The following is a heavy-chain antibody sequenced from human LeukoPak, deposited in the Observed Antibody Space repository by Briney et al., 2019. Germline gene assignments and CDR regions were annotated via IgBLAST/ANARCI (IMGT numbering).Heavy chain of an antibody. CDR3: AAGTYYDILTGYLLSAFDI. Sequence: GGSLRLSCAASGFTFSSYEMNWVRQAPGKGLEWVSYISSSGSTIYYADSVKGRFTISRDNAKNSLYLQMNSLRAEDTAVYYCAAGTYYDILTGYLLSAFDIWGQGTMVTVSS. V-gene: IGHV3-48*03. CDR1: GFTFSSYE. J-gene: IGHJ3*02. CDR2: ISSSGSTI. D-gene: IGHD3-9*01.